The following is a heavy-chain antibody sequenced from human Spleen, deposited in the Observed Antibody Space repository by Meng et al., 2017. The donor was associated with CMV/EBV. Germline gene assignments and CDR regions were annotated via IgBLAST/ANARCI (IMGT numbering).Heavy chain of an antibody. Sequence: HVQLVQSGGEVKRTGASVKVSCKASGYIFTSYGISWVRQAPGQGLEWMGWISGNNGNTSYVQKFQGRVTMTIDTSTSTAYMELRLRSDDTAVYYCARDAATVTTEFNWFDSWGQGTLVAASS. V-gene: IGHV1-18*01. CDR2: ISGNNGNT. CDR1: GYIFTSYG. J-gene: IGHJ5*01. D-gene: IGHD4-11*01. CDR3: ARDAATVTTEFNWFDS.